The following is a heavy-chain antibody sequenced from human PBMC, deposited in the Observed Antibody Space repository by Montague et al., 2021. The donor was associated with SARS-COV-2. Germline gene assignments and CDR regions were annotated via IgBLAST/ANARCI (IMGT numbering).Heavy chain of an antibody. CDR2: ISYDGSNK. Sequence: SLRLSCAVSGFTFSSYAMHWVRQAPGKGLEWVAVISYDGSNKYYADSVKGRFTISRDNSKNTLYLQMNSLRAEDTAVYYCASLLLWFGEFRAFDYWGQGTLVTVSS. V-gene: IGHV3-30*04. J-gene: IGHJ4*02. CDR1: GFTFSSYA. D-gene: IGHD3-10*01. CDR3: ASLLLWFGEFRAFDY.